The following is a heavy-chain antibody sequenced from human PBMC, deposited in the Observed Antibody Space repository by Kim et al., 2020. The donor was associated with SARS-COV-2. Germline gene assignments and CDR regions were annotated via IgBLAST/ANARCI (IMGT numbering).Heavy chain of an antibody. D-gene: IGHD5-18*01. J-gene: IGHJ4*02. V-gene: IGHV1-69*01. Sequence: VSGRVTVTADEATSTAYMELSSLRSEDTAVYYCARSSDTAMVLYFDYWGQGTLVTVSS. CDR3: ARSSDTAMVLYFDY.